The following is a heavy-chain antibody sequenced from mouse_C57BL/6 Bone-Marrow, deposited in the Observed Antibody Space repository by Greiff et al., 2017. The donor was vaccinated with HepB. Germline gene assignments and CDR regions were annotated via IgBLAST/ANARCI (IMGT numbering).Heavy chain of an antibody. V-gene: IGHV1-50*01. D-gene: IGHD2-10*01. CDR1: GYTFTSYW. Sequence: QVQLQQPGAELVKPGASVKLSCKASGYTFTSYWMQWVKQRPGQGLEWIGEIDPSDSYTNYNQKFKGKATLTVDTSSSTAYMQLSSRTSEDSAVYYCAREGILLTVFDYWGQGTTLTVSS. CDR3: AREGILLTVFDY. CDR2: IDPSDSYT. J-gene: IGHJ2*01.